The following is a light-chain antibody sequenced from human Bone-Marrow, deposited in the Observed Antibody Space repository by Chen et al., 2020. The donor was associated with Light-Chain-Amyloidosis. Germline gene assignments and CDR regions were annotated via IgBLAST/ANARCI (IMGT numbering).Light chain of an antibody. Sequence: QSALTQPASVSGSPGQSITIYCTGTSSDVGGDNHVSWYQQHPDKAPKLMIYEVTNRPSWVPDRFSGSKSDNPASLTSAGLQTEDEADYFCSSYTITNTLVFGSGTRVTVL. V-gene: IGLV2-14*01. CDR3: SSYTITNTLV. CDR1: SSDVGGDNH. CDR2: EVT. J-gene: IGLJ1*01.